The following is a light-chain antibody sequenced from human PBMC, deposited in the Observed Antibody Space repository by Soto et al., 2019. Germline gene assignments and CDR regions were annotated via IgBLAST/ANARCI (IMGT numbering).Light chain of an antibody. CDR2: DVS. CDR3: SSYTSSSTLIV. V-gene: IGLV2-14*01. J-gene: IGLJ1*01. CDR1: SSDVGGYNY. Sequence: QSVLTQPASVTGFPGQSITISCTRTSSDVGGYNYVSWYQQHPGKAPKLMIYDVSNRPSGVSNRFSGSKSGNTASLTISGLQAEDEADYYCSSYTSSSTLIVFGTGTKVTVL.